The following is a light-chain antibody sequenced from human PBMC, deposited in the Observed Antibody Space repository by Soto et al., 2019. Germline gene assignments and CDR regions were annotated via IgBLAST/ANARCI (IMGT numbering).Light chain of an antibody. V-gene: IGKV1-9*01. CDR2: NAS. J-gene: IGKJ4*01. Sequence: DIQMTQSPSTLSASVGDRVTITCQASQDITNYLNWYHQKPGKAPNLLISNASILESGVPSRFSGSGSGTEFTLTISRLQPDDFAAYYCQQLNSYPLTFGGGTKVDIK. CDR3: QQLNSYPLT. CDR1: QDITNY.